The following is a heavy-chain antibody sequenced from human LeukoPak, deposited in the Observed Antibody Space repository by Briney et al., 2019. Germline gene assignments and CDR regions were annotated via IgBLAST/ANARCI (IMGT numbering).Heavy chain of an antibody. D-gene: IGHD1-1*01. CDR1: GFTFSSYA. CDR3: AKDMYNYYYYYMDV. CDR2: ISGSGGST. J-gene: IGHJ6*03. Sequence: GGSLRLSCAASGFTFSSYAMSWVRQAPGKGLEWVSAISGSGGSTYYADSVKGRFTISRDNSKNTLYLQMNNLRAEDTAVYYCAKDMYNYYYYYMDVWGKGTTVAVSS. V-gene: IGHV3-23*01.